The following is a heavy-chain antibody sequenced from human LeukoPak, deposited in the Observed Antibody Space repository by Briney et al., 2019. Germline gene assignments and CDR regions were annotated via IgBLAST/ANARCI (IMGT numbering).Heavy chain of an antibody. D-gene: IGHD3-10*01. CDR3: AKDPLWFGESFRSGFDY. Sequence: PGGSLRLSCAASGFTFSSYAMSWVRQAPGKGLEWVSAISGSGGSTYYADSVKGRFTISRDNSKNTLYLQMNSLRAEDTAVYYCAKDPLWFGESFRSGFDYWGQGTLVTVSS. V-gene: IGHV3-23*01. CDR1: GFTFSSYA. J-gene: IGHJ4*02. CDR2: ISGSGGST.